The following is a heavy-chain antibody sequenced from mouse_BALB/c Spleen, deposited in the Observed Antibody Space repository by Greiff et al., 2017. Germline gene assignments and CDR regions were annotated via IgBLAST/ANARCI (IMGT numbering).Heavy chain of an antibody. J-gene: IGHJ3*01. CDR1: GYSFTSYW. CDR3: AREGDYDRFAY. CDR2: IDPSDSET. V-gene: IGHV1S126*01. Sequence: QVQLQQSGPQLVRPGASVKISCKASGYSFTSYWMHWVKQRPGQGLEWIGMIDPSDSETRLNQKFKDKATLTVDKSSSTAYMQLSSPTSEDSAVYYFAREGDYDRFAYWGQGTLVTVSA. D-gene: IGHD2-4*01.